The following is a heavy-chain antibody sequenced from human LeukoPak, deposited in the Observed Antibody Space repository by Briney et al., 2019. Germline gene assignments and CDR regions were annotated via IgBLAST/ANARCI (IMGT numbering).Heavy chain of an antibody. D-gene: IGHD6-19*01. Sequence: ASVKVSSKASGYTFTSYAMHWVRQAPGQSLEWMGWINAGNGNTKYSQKFQGRVTITRDTSASTAYMELSSLRSEDTAVYYCARGGGIAVADAFDIWGQGTMVTVSS. CDR1: GYTFTSYA. V-gene: IGHV1-3*01. J-gene: IGHJ3*02. CDR2: INAGNGNT. CDR3: ARGGGIAVADAFDI.